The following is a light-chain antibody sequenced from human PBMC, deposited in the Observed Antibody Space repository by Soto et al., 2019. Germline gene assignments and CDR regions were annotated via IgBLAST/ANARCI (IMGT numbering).Light chain of an antibody. CDR3: QQLKSYPFT. V-gene: IGKV1-13*02. J-gene: IGKJ5*01. Sequence: AIQLTQSPSSLSASVGDRVSITCRASHGISSALAWYQHKPGKPPKILIYDASSLQSGVPSRFSGSESGTECTLTISSLQPEDFATDYCQQLKSYPFTFGQGTRLEIK. CDR1: HGISSA. CDR2: DAS.